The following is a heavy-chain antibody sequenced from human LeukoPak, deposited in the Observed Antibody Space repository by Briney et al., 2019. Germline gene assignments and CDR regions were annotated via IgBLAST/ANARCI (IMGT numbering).Heavy chain of an antibody. CDR3: TDAVAA. CDR1: GFTVSSNY. D-gene: IGHD4-23*01. V-gene: IGHV3-66*02. CDR2: IYSDGST. J-gene: IGHJ5*02. Sequence: GGSLRLSCAASGFTVSSNYVTWVRQPPGMGLEWVSVIYSDGSTYYADSVKGRFTSSRDNSKNTLYLQMSSLRPEDTAVYYCTDAVAAWGQGTLVTVSS.